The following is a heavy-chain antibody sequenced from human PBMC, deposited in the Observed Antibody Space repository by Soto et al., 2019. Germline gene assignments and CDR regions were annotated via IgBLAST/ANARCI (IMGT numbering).Heavy chain of an antibody. CDR3: ARDRLLPLGFLDY. D-gene: IGHD3-16*01. CDR1: AYTFSSYA. J-gene: IGHJ4*02. V-gene: IGHV1-3*01. Sequence: ASVQVCCNASAYTFSSYAMHCVRHAPGQRRVWMGWIISGHGNTKYSQKFQGRVTTTRDTSATTAYMERSGLRTEETAVYYCARDRLLPLGFLDYWGQGTLVTVSS. CDR2: IISGHGNT.